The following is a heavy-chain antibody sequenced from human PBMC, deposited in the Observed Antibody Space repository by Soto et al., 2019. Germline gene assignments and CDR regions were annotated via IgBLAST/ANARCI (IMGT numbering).Heavy chain of an antibody. Sequence: GASVKVSCKVSGYTLTELSMHWVRQAPGKGLEWMGGFDPEDGETIYAQKFQGRVTMTEDSSTDTAYMELSSLRSEDTAVYYCATDRNGGRAFDYWGQGTLVTVSS. CDR2: FDPEDGET. D-gene: IGHD3-16*01. V-gene: IGHV1-24*01. CDR3: ATDRNGGRAFDY. CDR1: GYTLTELS. J-gene: IGHJ4*02.